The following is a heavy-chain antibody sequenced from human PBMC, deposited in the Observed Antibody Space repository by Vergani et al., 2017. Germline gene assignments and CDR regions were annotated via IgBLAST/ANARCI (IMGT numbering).Heavy chain of an antibody. D-gene: IGHD3-22*01. V-gene: IGHV2-70*04. J-gene: IGHJ4*02. CDR1: GFSLSTGGMR. CDR2: IDWDDDK. CDR3: ARGVGYYDSSGYLDYFDS. Sequence: QVTLKESGPALVKPTQTLTLTCTFSGFSLSTGGMRVSWIRQPPGKALEWLARIDWDDDKFYSTSLETRLTISKDTSKNQVVLTMSNMDPVDTATYYCARGVGYYDSSGYLDYFDSWGQGTLVTVSS.